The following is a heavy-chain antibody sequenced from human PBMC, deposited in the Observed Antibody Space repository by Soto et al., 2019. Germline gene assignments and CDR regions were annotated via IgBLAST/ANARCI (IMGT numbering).Heavy chain of an antibody. J-gene: IGHJ4*02. CDR1: GLSFRNYW. CDR2: INTDGTYT. V-gene: IGHV3-74*01. CDR3: AGFGYDWNGWD. D-gene: IGHD1-20*01. Sequence: EMQLVESGGGLVQPGGSLRLSCVASGLSFRNYWVHWVRQAPGNGLEWVSRINTDGTYTSNADPVKGRFTISRDNAKNTLYLQMNTLRVDDTAVYFCAGFGYDWNGWDWGPGTLVTVSS.